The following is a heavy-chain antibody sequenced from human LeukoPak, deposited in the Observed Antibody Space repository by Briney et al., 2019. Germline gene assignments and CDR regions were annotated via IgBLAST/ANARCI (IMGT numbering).Heavy chain of an antibody. CDR2: INTNTGNP. CDR1: GNTFTRYA. Sequence: ASGKVSCKASGNTFTRYAMNWVRQAPGEGLEWMGWINTNTGNPTYGQDFTGRFVFSLDTSVSTAYLQISSLQAEDTAVYYCARVQNYYDSSDYNYGAAFDIWGQGTMVTVSS. D-gene: IGHD3-22*01. V-gene: IGHV7-4-1*02. J-gene: IGHJ3*02. CDR3: ARVQNYYDSSDYNYGAAFDI.